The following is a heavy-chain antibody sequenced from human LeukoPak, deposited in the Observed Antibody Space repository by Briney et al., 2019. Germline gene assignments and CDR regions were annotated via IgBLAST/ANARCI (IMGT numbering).Heavy chain of an antibody. Sequence: TSETLSLTCAVYGGSFSGYYWSWIRQPPGKGLEWIGEINHSGSTNYNPSLKSRVTISVDTSKNQFSLKLTSVTAADTAVYYCAREAGSSGSFDYWGQGTLVTVSS. V-gene: IGHV4-34*01. J-gene: IGHJ4*02. CDR1: GGSFSGYY. CDR2: INHSGST. D-gene: IGHD6-19*01. CDR3: AREAGSSGSFDY.